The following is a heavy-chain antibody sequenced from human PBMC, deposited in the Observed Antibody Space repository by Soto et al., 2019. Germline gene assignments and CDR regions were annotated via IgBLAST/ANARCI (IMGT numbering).Heavy chain of an antibody. CDR1: GFTFSNFD. J-gene: IGHJ6*02. CDR2: ITSSGGTI. Sequence: DVQLVESGGGLVQPGGSLRLSCAASGFTFSNFDVNWVRQAPGKGLEWVSYITSSGGTIYYADSVKGRFTISRDNAKNSLYLQMNSLRGEDTAVYYCAREGSVSSSDYYAYYYGMDVWGLGTTVTVSS. CDR3: AREGSVSSSDYYAYYYGMDV. D-gene: IGHD3-10*01. V-gene: IGHV3-48*03.